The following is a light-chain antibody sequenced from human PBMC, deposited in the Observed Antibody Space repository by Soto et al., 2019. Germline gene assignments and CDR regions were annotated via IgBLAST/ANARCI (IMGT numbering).Light chain of an antibody. V-gene: IGLV2-14*01. CDR3: SSDTSSSTV. CDR2: AVT. J-gene: IGLJ1*01. CDR1: SSDVGGYNY. Sequence: QSALTQPASVSGSPGQSITISCTGTSSDVGGYNYVSWYQQHPGKAPKLMIYAVTDRPSGVSSRFSGSKSGNTASLTISGLEAEDEADYYCSSDTSSSTVFGTGTKVTVL.